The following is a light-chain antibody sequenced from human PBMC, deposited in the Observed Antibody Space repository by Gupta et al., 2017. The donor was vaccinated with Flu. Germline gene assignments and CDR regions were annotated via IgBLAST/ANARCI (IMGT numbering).Light chain of an antibody. V-gene: IGKV2-24*01. CDR3: QVDKEPLWT. J-gene: IGKJ2*02. CDR2: KIS. Sequence: DIVMSQTPLSSPVTLGQPASISCRSSQRLVHSEGNTYLSWLHQRPGQPPRLLIYKISNRFSGVPDSFSGSGAGTDFTLKISRVEAEDVGIYYCQVDKEPLWTFGQGTKLEIK. CDR1: QRLVHSEGNTY.